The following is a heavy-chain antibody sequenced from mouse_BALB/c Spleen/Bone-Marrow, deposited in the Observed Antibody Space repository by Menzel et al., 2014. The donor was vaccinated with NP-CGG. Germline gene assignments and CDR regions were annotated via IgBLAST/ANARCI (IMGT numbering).Heavy chain of an antibody. CDR1: DYAFSTSW. CDR3: ARSDGYRAMDY. CDR2: IYPGDGDT. Sequence: VQLQQSGPELVKPGASVKISRKASDYAFSTSWMNWVKQRPGQGLEWIGRIYPGDGDTYYNGKFKGKATLTADKSSSTAYMQLSSLTSVDSAVYFCARSDGYRAMDYWGQGTSVTVSS. V-gene: IGHV1-82*01. J-gene: IGHJ4*01. D-gene: IGHD2-3*01.